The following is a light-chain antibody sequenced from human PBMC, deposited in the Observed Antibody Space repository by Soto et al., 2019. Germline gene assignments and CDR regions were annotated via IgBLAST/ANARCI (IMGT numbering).Light chain of an antibody. CDR1: SSDVGGYNY. CDR2: DVS. Sequence: QSALTQPPSASGSPGQSVTSSCTGTSSDVGGYNYVSWYQQHPGKAPKLMIYDVSKRPSGVPDRFSGSKSGNTASLTVSGLQAEDEADYYCSSYAGSNYVVFGGGTKLTVL. V-gene: IGLV2-8*01. J-gene: IGLJ2*01. CDR3: SSYAGSNYVV.